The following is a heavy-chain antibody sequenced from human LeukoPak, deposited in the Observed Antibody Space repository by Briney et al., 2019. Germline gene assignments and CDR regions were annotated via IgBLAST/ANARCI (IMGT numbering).Heavy chain of an antibody. V-gene: IGHV3-21*01. Sequence: GGSLRLSCAASGFTFSSYAMSWVRQAPGKGLEWVSSITGSGSGTYYADSVKGRFTISRDNAKNSLYLQMNSLRAEDTAVYYCAREVDGVEPADAFDIWGQGTMVTVSS. CDR1: GFTFSSYA. CDR3: AREVDGVEPADAFDI. CDR2: ITGSGSGT. J-gene: IGHJ3*02. D-gene: IGHD3-16*01.